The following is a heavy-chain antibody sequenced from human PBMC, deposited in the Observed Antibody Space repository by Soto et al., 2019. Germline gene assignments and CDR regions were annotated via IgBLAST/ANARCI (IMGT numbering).Heavy chain of an antibody. J-gene: IGHJ6*02. Sequence: QVHLVQSGAEVKKPGASVNVSCKTSGYTFTRNGISWVRQAPGQGLEWMGWISPNSGNIKYAQKLQGRVTMTTDTSTRTAYMELRSLRSDDTAVYYCVKDRDSNSWPSRDVWGPGTTVTVSS. D-gene: IGHD3-22*01. V-gene: IGHV1-18*01. CDR1: GYTFTRNG. CDR3: VKDRDSNSWPSRDV. CDR2: ISPNSGNI.